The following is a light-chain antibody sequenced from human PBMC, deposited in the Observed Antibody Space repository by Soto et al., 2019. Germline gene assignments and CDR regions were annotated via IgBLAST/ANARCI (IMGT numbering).Light chain of an antibody. CDR3: SSYTSSSTPYV. V-gene: IGLV2-14*01. J-gene: IGLJ1*01. CDR2: DVT. Sequence: QSALTQPASVSGSPGKSITISCTGTSSDVGGYNDVSWYQQHPVKAPKLMIYDVTKRPSGVSDRFSGSKSGNTASLTISGLQAEDEADYYCSSYTSSSTPYVFGTVTKVTVL. CDR1: SSDVGGYND.